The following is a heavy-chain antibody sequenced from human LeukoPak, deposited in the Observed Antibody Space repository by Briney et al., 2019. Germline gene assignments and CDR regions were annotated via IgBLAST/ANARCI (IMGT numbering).Heavy chain of an antibody. Sequence: SETLSLTCTVSGGSISSSSYYWGWIRQPPGKGLEWIGSIYYSGSTYYNPSLKSRVTISVDTSKNQFSLKLSSVTAADTAVYYCARGPRYYYDSSGYYQDFDYWGRGTLVTVSS. D-gene: IGHD3-22*01. V-gene: IGHV4-39*01. J-gene: IGHJ4*02. CDR2: IYYSGST. CDR1: GGSISSSSYY. CDR3: ARGPRYYYDSSGYYQDFDY.